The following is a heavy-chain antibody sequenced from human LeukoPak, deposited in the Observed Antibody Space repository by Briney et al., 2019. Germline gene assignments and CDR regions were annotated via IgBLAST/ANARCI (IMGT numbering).Heavy chain of an antibody. CDR2: ISSRDDVI. J-gene: IGHJ6*02. CDR3: AKYSSSSYYYGMDV. CDR1: GFAVSDYY. Sequence: GGSLRLSCAASGFAVSDYYMIWVRQAPGKGLEWLSYISSRDDVIYYADSVKGRFTISRDNSKNTLYLQMNSLRAEDTAVYYCAKYSSSSYYYGMDVWGQGTTVTVSS. D-gene: IGHD6-6*01. V-gene: IGHV3-11*01.